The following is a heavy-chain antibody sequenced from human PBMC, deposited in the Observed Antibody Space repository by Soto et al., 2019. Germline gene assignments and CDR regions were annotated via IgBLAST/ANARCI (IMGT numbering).Heavy chain of an antibody. CDR2: IYSGGST. CDR1: VFTVSSNY. Sequence: GGSLRLSCAASVFTVSSNYMSLVRQSPGKGLEWVSFIYSGGSTYYSDSVKGRFTISRDNSKNTLYLQMNSLRAEDTAVYYCARNRLSHYYGMDVWGQGTTATVSS. V-gene: IGHV3-53*01. D-gene: IGHD3-16*01. J-gene: IGHJ6*02. CDR3: ARNRLSHYYGMDV.